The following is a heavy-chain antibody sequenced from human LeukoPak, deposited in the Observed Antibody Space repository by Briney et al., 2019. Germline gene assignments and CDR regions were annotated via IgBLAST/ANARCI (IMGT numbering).Heavy chain of an antibody. D-gene: IGHD3-22*01. V-gene: IGHV3-30*18. CDR2: ISYGGSNK. Sequence: GRSLRLSCAAPGFTFSSYGMHWVRQAPGKGLEWVAVISYGGSNKDYADSVKGRFTISRDNSKNTLYLQMNSLRPEDTAVYYCAKGDNYYDSSGYYHVKALFDYWGQGALVTVSS. J-gene: IGHJ4*02. CDR1: GFTFSSYG. CDR3: AKGDNYYDSSGYYHVKALFDY.